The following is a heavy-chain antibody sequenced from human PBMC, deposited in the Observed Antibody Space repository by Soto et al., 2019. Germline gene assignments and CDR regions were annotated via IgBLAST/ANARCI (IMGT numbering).Heavy chain of an antibody. V-gene: IGHV3-74*01. CDR1: GFTFSTFW. CDR3: ARDFEY. CDR2: INSDGSST. Sequence: EVQLVESGGGLVQPGGSLRLSCEASGFTFSTFWMHWVRQAPGKGLVWVSRINSDGSSTNYADSVKGRVTISRDNAKNKLYPQLNRLGPGDKAVYYCARDFEYWGQGTLVTVSS. J-gene: IGHJ4*02.